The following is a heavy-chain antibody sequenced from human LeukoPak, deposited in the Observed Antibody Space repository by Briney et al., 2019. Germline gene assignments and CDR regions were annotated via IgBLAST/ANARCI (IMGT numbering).Heavy chain of an antibody. CDR2: IIPIFGTA. CDR1: GGTFSSYA. Sequence: SVKVSCKASGGTFSSYAISWVRQAPGQGLEWMGGIIPIFGTANYAQKFQGRVTITADESTSTAYMELGSLRSEDTAVYYCARDLLSCSSTSCYAYYFDYWGQGTLVTVSS. V-gene: IGHV1-69*01. J-gene: IGHJ4*02. CDR3: ARDLLSCSSTSCYAYYFDY. D-gene: IGHD2-2*01.